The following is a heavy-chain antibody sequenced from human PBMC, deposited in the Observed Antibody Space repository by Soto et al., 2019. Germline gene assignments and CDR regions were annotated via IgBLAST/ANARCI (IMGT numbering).Heavy chain of an antibody. Sequence: SETLSLTCAVYGGSFSGYYWSWIRQPPGKGLEWIGEINHSGSTNYNPSLKSRVTISVDTSKNQFSLKLSSVTAADTAVYYCATLLGGMGDTAMADYYYYGMDVWGQGTTVTVSS. D-gene: IGHD5-18*01. J-gene: IGHJ6*02. CDR3: ATLLGGMGDTAMADYYYYGMDV. V-gene: IGHV4-34*01. CDR2: INHSGST. CDR1: GGSFSGYY.